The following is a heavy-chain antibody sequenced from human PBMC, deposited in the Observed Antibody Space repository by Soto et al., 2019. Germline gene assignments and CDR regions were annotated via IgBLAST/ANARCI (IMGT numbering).Heavy chain of an antibody. D-gene: IGHD6-19*01. Sequence: QVQLVQSGVEVKMPGASVKLACKASGYTFTNYGLTWVRQVPGQGLEWIGWVSGYNRNTNYAQKFEDRVIMTTDTPRGTPFMGLRARRPDDTALYFCAREGQWRPLTSWGKETLLP. CDR1: GYTFTNYG. CDR3: AREGQWRPLTS. V-gene: IGHV1-18*01. CDR2: VSGYNRNT. J-gene: IGHJ5*01.